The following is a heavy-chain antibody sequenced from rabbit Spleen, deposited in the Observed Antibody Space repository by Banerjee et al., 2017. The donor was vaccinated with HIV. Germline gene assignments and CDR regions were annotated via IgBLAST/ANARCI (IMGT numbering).Heavy chain of an antibody. Sequence: QSLEESGGGLVKPGASLTLTCKASGFSFNSGYDMCWVRQAPGKGLEWIQCIYAGSSGSTYSATWAKGRFTISKTSSTTVTLQIASLTAADTATYFCARELGGNGWGDFTLWGPGTLVTVS. D-gene: IGHD4-1*01. CDR3: ARELGGNGWGDFTL. V-gene: IGHV1S40*01. J-gene: IGHJ4*01. CDR2: IYAGSSGST. CDR1: GFSFNSGYD.